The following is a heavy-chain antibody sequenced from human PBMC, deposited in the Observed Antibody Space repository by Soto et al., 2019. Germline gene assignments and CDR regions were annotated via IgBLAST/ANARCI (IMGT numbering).Heavy chain of an antibody. CDR3: AHRRSPWAFDI. CDR1: GFSLSTSGVG. V-gene: IGHV2-5*02. Sequence: QITLKESGPPLVKPTQTLTLTCTFSGFSLSTSGVGVGWIRQPPGKALEWLALIYWDDDKRYSPSLKSRLTITKDTSKNPVVLTMTNMDPVDTATYYCAHRRSPWAFDIWGQGTMVTVSS. CDR2: IYWDDDK. J-gene: IGHJ3*02.